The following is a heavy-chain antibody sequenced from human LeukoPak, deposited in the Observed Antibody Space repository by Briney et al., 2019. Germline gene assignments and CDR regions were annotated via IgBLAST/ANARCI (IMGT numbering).Heavy chain of an antibody. CDR3: ARVVSGKFYVYYLDY. Sequence: GGSLRLSCAASGFTVGNNYMTWVRQGPGKGLEWVSVIYSGGNTYYADSVKGRFTISRDDSKNTLYLQMNSLRAEDTAVYYCARVVSGKFYVYYLDYWGQGTLVTVSS. CDR2: IYSGGNT. D-gene: IGHD1-26*01. V-gene: IGHV3-53*01. J-gene: IGHJ4*02. CDR1: GFTVGNNY.